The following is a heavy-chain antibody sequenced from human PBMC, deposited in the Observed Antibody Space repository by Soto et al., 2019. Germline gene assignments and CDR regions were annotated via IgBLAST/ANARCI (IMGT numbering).Heavy chain of an antibody. CDR3: AARDIVATDRAFDY. Sequence: SETLSLTCTVSGDSISSRTSYWGWIRQPPGKGLEWIGNIYHIGNTYYNPSLRSRVTISVDTSKNQFSLKLSSVTAADTAVYYCAARDIVATDRAFDYWGQGTLVTVSS. CDR2: IYHIGNT. V-gene: IGHV4-39*07. CDR1: GDSISSRTSY. D-gene: IGHD5-12*01. J-gene: IGHJ4*02.